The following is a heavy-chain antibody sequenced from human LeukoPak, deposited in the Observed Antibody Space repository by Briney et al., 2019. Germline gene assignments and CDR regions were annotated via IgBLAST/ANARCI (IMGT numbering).Heavy chain of an antibody. CDR1: GFTVSASY. Sequence: GGSLRLSCAASGFTVSASYMNWVRQAPGKGLEWVSSISSSSSYIYYADSVKGRFTISRDNAKNSLYLQMNSLRAEDTAVYYCARDLAYYYDSSGYLLDYWGQGTLVTVSS. D-gene: IGHD3-22*01. V-gene: IGHV3-21*01. J-gene: IGHJ4*02. CDR2: ISSSSSYI. CDR3: ARDLAYYYDSSGYLLDY.